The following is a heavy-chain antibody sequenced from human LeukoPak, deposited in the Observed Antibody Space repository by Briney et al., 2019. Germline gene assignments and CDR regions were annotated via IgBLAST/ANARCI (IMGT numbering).Heavy chain of an antibody. CDR1: GFTVSSNY. CDR3: AVGKYYYGSGSYWLGAFDI. CDR2: IYSGGST. V-gene: IGHV3-53*01. Sequence: GGSLRLSCAASGFTVSSNYMSWVRQAPGKGLEWVSVIYSGGSTYYADSVKGRFTISRDNSKNTLCLQMNSLRAEDTAVYYCAVGKYYYGSGSYWLGAFDIWGQGTMVTVSS. J-gene: IGHJ3*02. D-gene: IGHD3-10*01.